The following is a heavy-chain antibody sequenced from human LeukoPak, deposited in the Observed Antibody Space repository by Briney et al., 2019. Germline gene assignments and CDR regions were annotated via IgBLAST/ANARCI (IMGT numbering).Heavy chain of an antibody. V-gene: IGHV4-34*01. CDR1: GASFTGQY. Sequence: PSETLSLTCGGDGASFTGQYWSWIRQPPGKGIEWIGEINRGGSTNYDPSLKSRVTISVDTSKNQFSLKMNSVTAADTGIYYCARGRGTGSYYGSWGQGTLVTVSS. CDR2: INRGGST. CDR3: ARGRGTGSYYGS. D-gene: IGHD3-10*01. J-gene: IGHJ5*02.